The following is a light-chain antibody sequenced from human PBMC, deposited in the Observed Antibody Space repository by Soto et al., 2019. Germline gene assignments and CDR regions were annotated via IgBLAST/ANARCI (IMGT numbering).Light chain of an antibody. V-gene: IGKV3-20*01. Sequence: EIVLTQSPGTLSLSPGERATLSCRASQSVSSSYLAWYQQKPGQAPRLLIYGASSRATGIPDRFSGSGSGTDFTLSISRLEPEYFAVYYCQQYGSSPQTFVQGTKVEIK. CDR2: GAS. CDR3: QQYGSSPQT. CDR1: QSVSSSY. J-gene: IGKJ1*01.